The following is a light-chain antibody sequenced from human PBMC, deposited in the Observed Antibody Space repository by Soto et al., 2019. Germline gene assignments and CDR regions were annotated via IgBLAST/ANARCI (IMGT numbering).Light chain of an antibody. J-gene: IGKJ1*01. Sequence: DIQMPQSHSTLSASVGDRATITCRASQSIRYWLAWFQQKAGKAPKLLIYGASRLESGVPSRISGSGSGTEFTLTISSLQPDDFATYYCQQYTSYPWTFGQGTKVDIK. V-gene: IGKV1-5*03. CDR1: QSIRYW. CDR3: QQYTSYPWT. CDR2: GAS.